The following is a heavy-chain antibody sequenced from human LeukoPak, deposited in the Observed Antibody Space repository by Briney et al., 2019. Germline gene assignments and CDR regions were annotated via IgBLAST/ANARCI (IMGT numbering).Heavy chain of an antibody. CDR2: ISGSGGST. CDR3: AKVGTARGLYYYYYMDV. CDR1: GSTFSSYG. Sequence: GGSLRLSCAASGSTFSSYGMSWVRQAPGKGLEWVSAISGSGGSTYYADSVKGRFTISRDNSKNTLYLQMNSLRAEDTAVYYCAKVGTARGLYYYYYMDVWGKGTTVTVSS. V-gene: IGHV3-23*01. J-gene: IGHJ6*03. D-gene: IGHD6-6*01.